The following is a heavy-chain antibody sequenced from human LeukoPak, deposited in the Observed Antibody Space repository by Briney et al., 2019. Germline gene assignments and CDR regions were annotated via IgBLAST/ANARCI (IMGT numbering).Heavy chain of an antibody. CDR2: IKQDGSEK. Sequence: GGSLRLSCAASGFTFSNFGMHWVRQAPGKGLEWVANIKQDGSEKYYVDSVKGRFTISRDNAKNSLYLQMNSLRAEDTAVYYCARDSNNYYYYMDVWGKGTTVTVSS. CDR1: GFTFSNFG. J-gene: IGHJ6*03. CDR3: ARDSNNYYYYMDV. V-gene: IGHV3-7*01.